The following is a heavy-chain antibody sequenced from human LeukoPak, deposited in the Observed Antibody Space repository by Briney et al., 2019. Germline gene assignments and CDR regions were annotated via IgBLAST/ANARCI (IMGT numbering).Heavy chain of an antibody. CDR1: GGSISSGGYY. Sequence: SETLSLTCTVSGGSISSGGYYWSWIRQPPGKGLEWIGYIYHSGSTYYNPSLKSRVTISVDRSKNQFSLKLSSVTAADTAVYYCARAPYSSSWPPWPDAFDIWGQGTMVTVSS. V-gene: IGHV4-30-2*01. D-gene: IGHD6-13*01. J-gene: IGHJ3*02. CDR3: ARAPYSSSWPPWPDAFDI. CDR2: IYHSGST.